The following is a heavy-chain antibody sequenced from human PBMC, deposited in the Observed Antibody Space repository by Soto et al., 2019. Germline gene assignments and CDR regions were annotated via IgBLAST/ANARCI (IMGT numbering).Heavy chain of an antibody. V-gene: IGHV3-74*01. CDR3: ARAPYQRWYGMEV. CDR1: GFTFSSYW. D-gene: IGHD6-25*01. Sequence: PGGSLRLSCAASGFTFSSYWMFWVRQASGKGLVWVSRISIDGRSTNYADSVKGRFTISRDNAKNTLYLQMNSLRAEDTAVYYCARAPYQRWYGMEVWGQGTTVTVSS. CDR2: ISIDGRST. J-gene: IGHJ6*02.